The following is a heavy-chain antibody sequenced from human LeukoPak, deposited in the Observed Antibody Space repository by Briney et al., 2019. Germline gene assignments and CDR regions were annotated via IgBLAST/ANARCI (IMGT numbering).Heavy chain of an antibody. CDR1: GDSISSSIYY. Sequence: SQTLSLTCTVSGDSISSSIYYWSWIRQPPGKGLEWIGSIYYSGSTYYNPSLKSRVTISVDTSKNQFSLKLSSVTTADTAVYYCAREWFGESWYADYWGQGTLVTVSS. V-gene: IGHV4-39*07. CDR3: AREWFGESWYADY. CDR2: IYYSGST. J-gene: IGHJ4*02. D-gene: IGHD3-10*01.